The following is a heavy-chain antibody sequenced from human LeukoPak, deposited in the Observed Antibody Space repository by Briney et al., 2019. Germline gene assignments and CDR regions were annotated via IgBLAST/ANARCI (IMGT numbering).Heavy chain of an antibody. CDR3: ARSLAPSAGRVYYFDY. Sequence: PSETLSLTCTVSGGSISSYYWTWIRQPAGKGLEWIGRIYTSGSTNYNPSLKNRVTMSVDTSKNQFSLKLSSVTAADTAVYYCARSLAPSAGRVYYFDYWGQGTLVTVSS. V-gene: IGHV4-4*07. J-gene: IGHJ4*02. CDR2: IYTSGST. CDR1: GGSISSYY. D-gene: IGHD2-15*01.